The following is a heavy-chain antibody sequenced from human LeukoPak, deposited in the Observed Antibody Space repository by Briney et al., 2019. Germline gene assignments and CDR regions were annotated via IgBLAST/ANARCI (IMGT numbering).Heavy chain of an antibody. V-gene: IGHV4-59*01. J-gene: IGHJ6*02. CDR2: ISYSGST. CDR3: ARDSRDYYYGMDV. CDR1: GGSITHYF. Sequence: SRTLSLTCSVSGGSITHYFWSWIRQPPGKGLEWIGYISYSGSTNYNPSLKSRVTISVDTSKNQFSLKLSSVTAADTAVYYCARDSRDYYYGMDVWGQGTTVTVSS.